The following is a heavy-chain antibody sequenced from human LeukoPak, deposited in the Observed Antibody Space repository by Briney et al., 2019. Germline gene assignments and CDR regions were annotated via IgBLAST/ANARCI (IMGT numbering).Heavy chain of an antibody. V-gene: IGHV4-31*03. CDR3: ARADDSSGYRLSYFDY. CDR1: GGSISSGGYY. Sequence: SETLSLTCTVSGGSISSGGYYWTWIRQHPGKGLEWIGYINYSGGAYYNPSLKSRVTISVDTSKNHFSLKLSSVTAADTAVYYCARADDSSGYRLSYFDYWGQGTLVTVSS. D-gene: IGHD3-22*01. J-gene: IGHJ4*02. CDR2: INYSGGA.